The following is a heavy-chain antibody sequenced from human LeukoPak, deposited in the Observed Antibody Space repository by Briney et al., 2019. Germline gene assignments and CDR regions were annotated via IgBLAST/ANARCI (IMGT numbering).Heavy chain of an antibody. CDR2: IYYSGST. J-gene: IGHJ3*02. V-gene: IGHV4-59*01. D-gene: IGHD5-12*01. Sequence: SETLSLTCTVSGGSISSYYWSWIRQPPGKGLEWIGYIYYSGSTNYNPSLKSRVTISVDTSKNQFSLKLSSVTAADTAVYYCARDLRLMDTVATNAFDIWGQGTMVTVSS. CDR3: ARDLRLMDTVATNAFDI. CDR1: GGSISSYY.